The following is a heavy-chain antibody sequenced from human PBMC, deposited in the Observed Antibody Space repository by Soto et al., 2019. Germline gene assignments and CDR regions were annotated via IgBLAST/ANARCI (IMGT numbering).Heavy chain of an antibody. V-gene: IGHV1-3*01. CDR3: ARDLGGWPDY. CDR2: INAGNGNT. CDR1: GYSFTSYS. J-gene: IGHJ4*02. D-gene: IGHD2-15*01. Sequence: ASVKVSCKASGYSFTSYSMRWLRQAPGQRLEWMGWINAGNGNTKYSQKFQGRVTITRDTSASTAYMELSSLRSEDTAVYYCARDLGGWPDYWGQGTLVTVSS.